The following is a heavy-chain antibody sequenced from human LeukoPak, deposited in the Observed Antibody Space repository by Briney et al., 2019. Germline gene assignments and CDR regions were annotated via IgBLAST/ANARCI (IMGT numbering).Heavy chain of an antibody. CDR3: ARSVRPRWFSTNGYYYYYYMDV. CDR2: ISAYNGNT. V-gene: IGHV1-18*01. D-gene: IGHD3-10*01. J-gene: IGHJ6*03. CDR1: GYTFTSYG. Sequence: GASVRVSCKASGYTFTSYGISWVRQAPGQGLEWMGWISAYNGNTNYAQKLQGRVTMTTDTSTSTAYMELSSLRSEDTAVYYCARSVRPRWFSTNGYYYYYYMDVWGKGTTVTIS.